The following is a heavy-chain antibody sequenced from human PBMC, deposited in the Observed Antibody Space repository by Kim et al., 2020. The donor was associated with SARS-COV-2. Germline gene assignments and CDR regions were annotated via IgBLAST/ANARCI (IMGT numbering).Heavy chain of an antibody. Sequence: PMKGRCTISRDDSKNTLYLQMNRLETEDTAVYYCARHMYYAWGAYHNVFYDWGSGTLVTVSS. J-gene: IGHJ4*02. D-gene: IGHD3-10*01. CDR3: ARHMYYAWGAYHNVFYD. V-gene: IGHV3-15*01.